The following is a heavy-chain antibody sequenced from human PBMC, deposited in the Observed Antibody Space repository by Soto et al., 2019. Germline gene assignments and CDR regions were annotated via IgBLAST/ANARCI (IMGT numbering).Heavy chain of an antibody. Sequence: SETLSLTCAVYGGSFSGYYWSWIRQPPGKGLEWIGEINHSGSTNYNPSLKSRVTISVDTSKNQFSLKLSSVTAADTAVYYCARRRANCSGGSCYSLFDYWGQGTLVTVS. CDR1: GGSFSGYY. J-gene: IGHJ4*02. V-gene: IGHV4-34*01. CDR3: ARRRANCSGGSCYSLFDY. D-gene: IGHD2-15*01. CDR2: INHSGST.